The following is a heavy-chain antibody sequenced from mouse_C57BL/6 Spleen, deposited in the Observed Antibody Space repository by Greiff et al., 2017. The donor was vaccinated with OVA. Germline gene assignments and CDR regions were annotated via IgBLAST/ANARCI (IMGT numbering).Heavy chain of an antibody. J-gene: IGHJ2*01. CDR2: ISDGGSYT. V-gene: IGHV5-4*01. D-gene: IGHD1-1*01. CDR1: GFTFSSYA. Sequence: EVQLVESGGGLVKPGGSLKLSCAASGFTFSSYAMSWVRQTPEKRLEWVATISDGGSYTYYPDNVKGRFTISRDNAKNNLYLQMSHLKSEDTAMYYCARLLLRYYFDYWGQGTTLTVSS. CDR3: ARLLLRYYFDY.